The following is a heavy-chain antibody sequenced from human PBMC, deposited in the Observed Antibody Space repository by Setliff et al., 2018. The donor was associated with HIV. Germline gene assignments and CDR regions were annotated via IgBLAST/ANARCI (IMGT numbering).Heavy chain of an antibody. J-gene: IGHJ5*02. D-gene: IGHD2-2*01. CDR2: IYYSGTA. CDR3: ARAGDCIEASCPKARFDP. Sequence: PSETLSLTCTVSGGSISGGGYYWTWIRQYPGRGLEWIGYIYYSGTAYYKPSLRSRVTISVDTSMNQFSLNLNSVTAADTAVYYCARAGDCIEASCPKARFDPWGPGILVTVSS. CDR1: GGSISGGGYY. V-gene: IGHV4-31*03.